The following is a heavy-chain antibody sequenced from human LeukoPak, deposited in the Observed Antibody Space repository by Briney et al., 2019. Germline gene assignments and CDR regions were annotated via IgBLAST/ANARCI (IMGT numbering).Heavy chain of an antibody. J-gene: IGHJ4*02. CDR3: ASAHGGNSHFDY. Sequence: GGSLRLSCAASGFTFSSYSMNWVRQAPGKGLEWVSSISSSSSYIYYADSVKGRFTISRDNAKNSLYLQMNSLRAEDTAVYYCASAHGGNSHFDYWGQGTLVTVSS. D-gene: IGHD4-23*01. CDR1: GFTFSSYS. V-gene: IGHV3-21*01. CDR2: ISSSSSYI.